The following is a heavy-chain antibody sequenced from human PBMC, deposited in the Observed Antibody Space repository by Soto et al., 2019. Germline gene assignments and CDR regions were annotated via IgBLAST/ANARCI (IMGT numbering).Heavy chain of an antibody. CDR1: GFTLSTYW. J-gene: IGHJ4*02. CDR2: IKQDGRER. V-gene: IGHV3-7*02. CDR3: ASARCTGSSCFLGIYW. D-gene: IGHD2-15*01. Sequence: SLRLSCAASGFTLSTYWMAWVRQAPGKGLEWVANIKQDGRERYYLDSVKGRFTISRDNAKNSLYLQMDSLRAEDTAVYFCASARCTGSSCFLGIYWWGQGTLVTVS.